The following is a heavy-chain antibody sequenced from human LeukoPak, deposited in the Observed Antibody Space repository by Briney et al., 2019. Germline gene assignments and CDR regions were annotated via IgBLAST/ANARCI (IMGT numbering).Heavy chain of an antibody. D-gene: IGHD1-14*01. J-gene: IGHJ4*02. CDR2: TSWNSGSI. CDR1: GFTFDDYT. CDR3: AKDRRNDFDF. Sequence: GGSLRLSCAASGFTFDDYTMHWVRQVPGKGLEWVSGTSWNSGSIGYADSVKGRFTISRDNAKNSLYLQMNSLRAADTALYYCAKDRRNDFDFWGQGTLVTVSS. V-gene: IGHV3-9*01.